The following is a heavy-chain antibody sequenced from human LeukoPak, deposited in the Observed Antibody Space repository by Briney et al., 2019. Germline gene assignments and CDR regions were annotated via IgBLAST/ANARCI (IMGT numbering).Heavy chain of an antibody. CDR1: RFTFSTYW. J-gene: IGHJ5*01. V-gene: IGHV3-7*01. CDR3: ARGLADRPTWFDS. CDR2: IKEDGSEK. Sequence: GGSLRLSCSASRFTFSTYWMTWVRQAPGKGLEWVANIKEDGSEKYYVDSVKGRFTISRDNAKDSVFLQMNSLRAEDTAVYYCARGLADRPTWFDSWGQGTLVTVSS. D-gene: IGHD2-21*01.